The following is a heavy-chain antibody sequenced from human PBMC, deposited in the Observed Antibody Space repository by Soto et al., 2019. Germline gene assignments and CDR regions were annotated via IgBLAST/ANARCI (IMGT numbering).Heavy chain of an antibody. J-gene: IGHJ4*02. V-gene: IGHV1-18*01. CDR2: ISAHGGNK. Sequence: QVQLVQSGAEVKKPGASVKVSCKASGYTFTSYGISWVRQAPGQGREWMGWISAHGGNKKNAQKIQGRVTMTTDTATSTDYMELRSLRSDDTAVYYCAREPNYFDYWGQGTLVTVSS. CDR1: GYTFTSYG. CDR3: AREPNYFDY.